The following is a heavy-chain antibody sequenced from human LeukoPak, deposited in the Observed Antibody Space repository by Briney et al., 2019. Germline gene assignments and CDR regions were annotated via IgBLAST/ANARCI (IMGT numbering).Heavy chain of an antibody. J-gene: IGHJ4*02. V-gene: IGHV3-23*01. CDR3: VKLLSSSGLYGHFDY. CDR1: GFTFSSYA. Sequence: PGGSLRLSCAASGFTFSSYAMDWVRQAPGKGLEWVSGISGSGGSAYYADSVKGRFTISRDNSKNTLYLQMNSLRAEDTAVYYCVKLLSSSGLYGHFDYWGQGTLVTVSS. CDR2: ISGSGGSA. D-gene: IGHD6-19*01.